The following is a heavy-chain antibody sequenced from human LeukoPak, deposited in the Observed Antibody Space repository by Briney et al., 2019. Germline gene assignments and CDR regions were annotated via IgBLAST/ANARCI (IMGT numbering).Heavy chain of an antibody. CDR2: INTDGSRI. Sequence: PGGSLRLSCAASGFTFSNYWMHWVRQAPGKGLVWVSRINTDGSRITYADSVKGRFTISRDNAMNTVYLQMNSLRAEDTAVYYCARDSPRVNCSSVSCFLYYLDYWGQGTLVTVSS. D-gene: IGHD2-15*01. CDR3: ARDSPRVNCSSVSCFLYYLDY. J-gene: IGHJ4*02. CDR1: GFTFSNYW. V-gene: IGHV3-74*01.